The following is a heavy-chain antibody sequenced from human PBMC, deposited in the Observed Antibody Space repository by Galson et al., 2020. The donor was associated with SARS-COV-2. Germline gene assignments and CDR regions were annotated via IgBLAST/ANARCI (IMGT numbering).Heavy chain of an antibody. V-gene: IGHV3-21*01. CDR3: ARGLPRMAIVGATLLDY. CDR1: GFTFSSYS. CDR2: ISSSSSYI. Sequence: GGSLRLSCAASGFTFSSYSMNWVRQAPGKGLEWVSSISSSSSYIYYADSVKGRFTISRANAKKSLYLQMNSLRAEDTAVYYCARGLPRMAIVGATLLDYWGQGTLVTVSS. J-gene: IGHJ4*02. D-gene: IGHD1-26*01.